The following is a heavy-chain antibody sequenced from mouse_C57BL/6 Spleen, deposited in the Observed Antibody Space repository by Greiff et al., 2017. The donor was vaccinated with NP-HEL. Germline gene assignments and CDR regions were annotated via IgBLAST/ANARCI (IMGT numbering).Heavy chain of an antibody. CDR3: ARSPYYYGRSYPDY. CDR2: IYPYNGVS. V-gene: IGHV1-31*01. D-gene: IGHD1-1*01. CDR1: GYSFTGYY. Sequence: EVQLQQSGPELVKPGASVKISCKASGYSFTGYYMHWVKQSHGNILDWIGYIYPYNGVSSYNQKFKGKATLTVDKSSSPAYMELRSLTSEDAAVYYCARSPYYYGRSYPDYWGQGTTLTVSS. J-gene: IGHJ2*01.